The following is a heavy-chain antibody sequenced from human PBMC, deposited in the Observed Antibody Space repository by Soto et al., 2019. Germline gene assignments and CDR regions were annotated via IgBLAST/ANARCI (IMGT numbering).Heavy chain of an antibody. Sequence: GGSLRLSCAASGFTFSSYGMHWVRQAPGKGLEWVAVIWYDGSNKYYADSVKGRFTISRDNSKNTLYLQMNSLRAEDTAVYYCAREMDNWNDQTMDVWGQGTTVTVSS. CDR3: AREMDNWNDQTMDV. CDR2: IWYDGSNK. D-gene: IGHD1-20*01. CDR1: GFTFSSYG. J-gene: IGHJ6*02. V-gene: IGHV3-33*01.